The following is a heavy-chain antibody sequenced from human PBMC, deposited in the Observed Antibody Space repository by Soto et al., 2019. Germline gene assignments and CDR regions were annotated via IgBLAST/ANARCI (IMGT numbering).Heavy chain of an antibody. CDR2: IYYSGST. CDR3: ARDGDYCSGRGWFDP. V-gene: IGHV4-31*03. CDR1: GGSISSGGYY. Sequence: QVQLQESGPGLVKPSQTLSLTCTVSGGSISSGGYYWSWIRQHPGKGLEWIGYIYYSGSTYYNPSLKSRVTISVDTSKNQFSLKLSSVTAADTAVYYCARDGDYCSGRGWFDPWGQGTLVTISS. D-gene: IGHD3-10*01. J-gene: IGHJ5*02.